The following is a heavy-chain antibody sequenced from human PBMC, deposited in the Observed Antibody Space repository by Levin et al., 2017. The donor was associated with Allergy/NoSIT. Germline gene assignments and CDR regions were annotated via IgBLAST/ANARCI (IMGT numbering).Heavy chain of an antibody. CDR1: GFTFSSYA. CDR2: ISSNGGST. V-gene: IGHV3-64D*06. Sequence: PGGSLRLSCSASGFTFSSYAMHWVRQAPGKGLEYVSAISSNGGSTYYADSVKGRFTISRDNSKNTLYLQMSSLRAEDTAVYYCVKDSEGLYSSGPKSFDYWGQGTLVTVSS. J-gene: IGHJ4*02. D-gene: IGHD6-19*01. CDR3: VKDSEGLYSSGPKSFDY.